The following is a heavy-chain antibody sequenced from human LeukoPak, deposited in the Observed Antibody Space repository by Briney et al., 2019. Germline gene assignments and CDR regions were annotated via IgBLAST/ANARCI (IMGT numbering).Heavy chain of an antibody. J-gene: IGHJ4*02. V-gene: IGHV3-64*01. D-gene: IGHD5-24*01. CDR1: GFTFSSYA. CDR2: INTDGGST. Sequence: PGGSLRLSCAASGFTFSSYAMHWVRQAPGKGLEHVSTINTDGGSTYYAKSVKGRFTISRDNSKNTLYLQMGSLRAEDMAVYYCARRERDGYNYFDYWGQGTLVTVSS. CDR3: ARRERDGYNYFDY.